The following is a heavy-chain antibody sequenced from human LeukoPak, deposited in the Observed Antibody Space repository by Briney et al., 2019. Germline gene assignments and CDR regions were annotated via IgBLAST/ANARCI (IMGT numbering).Heavy chain of an antibody. CDR3: ARGIRYFDWLLSASWFAP. CDR1: VGSIAMGDYY. J-gene: IGHJ5*02. V-gene: IGHV4-30-4*01. D-gene: IGHD3-9*01. CDR2: IYYSGIT. Sequence: PSQTLSRTCIISVGSIAMGDYYCGWISHPPGKGLEWIGYIYYSGITYYIPSMKSRVTISVDTSKNQFCLKLSSVTAADTAVYYCARGIRYFDWLLSASWFAPWGQGTLVTVSS.